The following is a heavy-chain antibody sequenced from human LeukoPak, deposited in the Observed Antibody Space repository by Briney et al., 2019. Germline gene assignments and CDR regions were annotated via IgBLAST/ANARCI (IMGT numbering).Heavy chain of an antibody. CDR3: ARHNGFDRGYYYYMDV. CDR1: GGFINSYY. V-gene: IGHV4-4*07. Sequence: SETLSLTCTVSGGFINSYYWSWIRQPAGKGLEWIGRVYTSGITNYNPSLRSRITLSVEPSKTQFSLKLTSVPAAETAVYYCARHNGFDRGYYYYMDVWGKGTTATVSS. J-gene: IGHJ6*03. D-gene: IGHD3-9*01. CDR2: VYTSGIT.